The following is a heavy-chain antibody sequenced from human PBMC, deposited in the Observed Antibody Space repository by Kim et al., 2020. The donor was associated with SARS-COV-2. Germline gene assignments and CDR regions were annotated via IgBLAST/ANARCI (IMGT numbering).Heavy chain of an antibody. D-gene: IGHD1-26*01. CDR1: GGSVSSGSYY. V-gene: IGHV4-61*01. CDR2: IYYSGST. CDR3: AAESGSQHGRPFDY. Sequence: SETLSLTCTVSGGSVSSGSYYWSWIRQPPGKGLEWIGYIYYSGSTNYNPSLKSRVTISVDTSKNQFSLKLSSVTAADTAVYYCAAESGSQHGRPFDYWGQGTLVTVSS. J-gene: IGHJ4*02.